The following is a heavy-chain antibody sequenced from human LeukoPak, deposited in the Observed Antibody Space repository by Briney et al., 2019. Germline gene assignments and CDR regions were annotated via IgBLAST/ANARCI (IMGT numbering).Heavy chain of an antibody. Sequence: GGSLRLSCAASGFKFSDYALHWVRQAPGKGLEWVAIISYDGSTKFYADSVKGRFTISRDNSKNTVDVQMNRLRGEDTAVYYCAREGCGGSGYFDYWGQGTLVTVSS. CDR2: ISYDGSTK. V-gene: IGHV3-30-3*01. D-gene: IGHD4-23*01. CDR1: GFKFSDYA. CDR3: AREGCGGSGYFDY. J-gene: IGHJ4*02.